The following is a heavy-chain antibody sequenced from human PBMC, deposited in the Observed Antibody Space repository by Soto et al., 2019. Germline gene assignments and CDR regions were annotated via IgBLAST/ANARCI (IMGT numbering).Heavy chain of an antibody. CDR1: GGSISSYY. CDR2: LYYSGST. J-gene: IGHJ6*02. D-gene: IGHD1-7*01. Sequence: SETLSLTCTVSGGSISSYYWNWIRQPPGKGLEWIGYLYYSGSTNNNPSLKSLVTISVDTSKNQFSLKLRSVTAADTAVYYCARDPTRGELPYGMDVRGQGTTVTVSS. V-gene: IGHV4-59*01. CDR3: ARDPTRGELPYGMDV.